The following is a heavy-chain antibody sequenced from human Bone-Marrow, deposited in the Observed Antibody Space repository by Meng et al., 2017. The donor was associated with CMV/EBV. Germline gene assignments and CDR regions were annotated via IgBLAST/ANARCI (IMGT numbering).Heavy chain of an antibody. D-gene: IGHD6-19*01. CDR1: GLIFNNYG. CDR2: IGGSGDDP. V-gene: IGHV3-23*01. CDR3: AKGLGSSGWYPPDY. Sequence: CGLIFNNYGMSWVRQAPGKGLEWVSAIGGSGDDPQYADSVKGRFTISRDNSKNTLFLQMNSLRVEDTAVYYCAKGLGSSGWYPPDYWGQGILVTVSS. J-gene: IGHJ4*02.